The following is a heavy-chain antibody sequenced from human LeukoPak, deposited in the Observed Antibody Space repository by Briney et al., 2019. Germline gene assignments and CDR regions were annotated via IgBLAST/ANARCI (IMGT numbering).Heavy chain of an antibody. V-gene: IGHV3-66*01. J-gene: IGHJ4*02. Sequence: GGSLRLSCAASGFAVSSNYMSWVRQAPGKGLEWVSVIYSGGSTYYADSVKGRFTISRDNSKNTLYLQMNSLRAEDTAVYYCARGAWDTAMAPFDYWGQGTLVTVSS. CDR1: GFAVSSNY. D-gene: IGHD5-18*01. CDR2: IYSGGST. CDR3: ARGAWDTAMAPFDY.